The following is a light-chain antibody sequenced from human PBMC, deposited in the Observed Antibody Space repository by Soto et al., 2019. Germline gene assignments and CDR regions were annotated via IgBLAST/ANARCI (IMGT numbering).Light chain of an antibody. CDR1: TSNIGTFY. V-gene: IGLV1-47*02. Sequence: QSVLTQPPSASSTPGQTVTISCSGSTSNIGTFYVYWYQHLPGTAPKLLIYLGDQRASGVSDRFSGSKSRTSASLAINGLRSDDEADYYCAAWDDNLNAYVFGSGTKLTVL. J-gene: IGLJ1*01. CDR2: LGD. CDR3: AAWDDNLNAYV.